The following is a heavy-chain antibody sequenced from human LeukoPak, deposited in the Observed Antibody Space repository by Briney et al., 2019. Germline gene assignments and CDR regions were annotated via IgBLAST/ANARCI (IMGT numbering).Heavy chain of an antibody. CDR1: GFTFSSYA. CDR3: AKPYICGWYGYFDY. CDR2: ISGSGGST. Sequence: GGSLRLSRAASGFTFSSYAMSWVRQAPGKGVEWVSAISGSGGSTYYAYSMRGRFTITRENSKNRLYLQKNSLRAEDTAVYYCAKPYICGWYGYFDYWGQGTLVTVSS. J-gene: IGHJ4*02. V-gene: IGHV3-23*01. D-gene: IGHD6-19*01.